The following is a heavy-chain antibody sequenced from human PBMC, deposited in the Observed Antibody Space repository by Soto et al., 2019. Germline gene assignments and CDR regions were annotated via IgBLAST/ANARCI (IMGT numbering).Heavy chain of an antibody. V-gene: IGHV1-69*01. CDR2: IIPILGSA. CDR1: GGTLSNYA. CDR3: ASRERVGAFDI. J-gene: IGHJ3*02. D-gene: IGHD1-26*01. Sequence: QVQLVQSGAEVKKPGSSVKVSCKASGGTLSNYAISWVRQAPGQGLEWMGGIIPILGSANYAQKFQDRVTITADETTSTTYMELSSLRSEDAAVYYCASRERVGAFDIWGQGTMVTVSS.